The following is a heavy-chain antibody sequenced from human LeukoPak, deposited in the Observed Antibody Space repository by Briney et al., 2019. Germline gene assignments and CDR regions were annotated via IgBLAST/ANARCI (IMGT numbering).Heavy chain of an antibody. CDR2: ISAYNGNT. CDR1: GYTFTSCG. V-gene: IGHV1-18*01. J-gene: IGHJ4*02. D-gene: IGHD2-15*01. CDR3: ARDYCSGGSCYSYYFDY. Sequence: ASVKASCKASGYTFTSCGISWVRQAPGQGLEWMGWISAYNGNTNYAQKLQGRVTMTTDTSTSTAYMELRSLRSDDTAVYYCARDYCSGGSCYSYYFDYWGQGTLVTVSS.